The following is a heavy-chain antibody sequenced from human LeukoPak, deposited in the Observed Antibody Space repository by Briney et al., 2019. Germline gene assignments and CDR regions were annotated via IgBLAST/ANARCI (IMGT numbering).Heavy chain of an antibody. CDR1: GSTFSSYT. V-gene: IGHV3-30-3*01. Sequence: GGSLRLSCAASGSTFSSYTMHWVRQAPGQGLEWVAIMSYDGSNKYYAESVKGRFTISRDNSKNTLYLQMNSLRAEDTAVYYCARETVGAPDYWGQGTLVTVSS. CDR3: ARETVGAPDY. CDR2: MSYDGSNK. D-gene: IGHD1-26*01. J-gene: IGHJ4*02.